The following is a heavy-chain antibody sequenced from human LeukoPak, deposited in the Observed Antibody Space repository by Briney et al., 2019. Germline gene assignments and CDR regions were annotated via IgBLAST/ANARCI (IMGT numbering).Heavy chain of an antibody. CDR2: ISANSGNT. J-gene: IGHJ4*02. CDR1: GYSFTRNG. Sequence: ASVKVSCKPSGYSFTRNGISWVRQAPGQRLEWMAWISANSGNTNYAQNFQDRVTLTTDTSTSTAYMELRSLRSDDTAVYYCARDVNYAFDYWGQGTLVTVSS. CDR3: ARDVNYAFDY. D-gene: IGHD3-16*01. V-gene: IGHV1-18*01.